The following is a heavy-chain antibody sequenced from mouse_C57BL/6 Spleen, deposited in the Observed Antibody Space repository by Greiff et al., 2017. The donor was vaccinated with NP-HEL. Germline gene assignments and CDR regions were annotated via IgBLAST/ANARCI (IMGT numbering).Heavy chain of an antibody. CDR2: ISDGGSYT. V-gene: IGHV5-4*03. CDR1: GFTFSSYA. Sequence: EVKVVESGGGLVKPGGSLKLSCAASGFTFSSYAMSWVRQTPEKRLEWVATISDGGSYTYYPDNVKGRFTISRDNAKNNLYLQMSHLKSEDTAMYYCARGGDRDYEIDYWGQGTTLTVSS. J-gene: IGHJ2*01. D-gene: IGHD2-4*01. CDR3: ARGGDRDYEIDY.